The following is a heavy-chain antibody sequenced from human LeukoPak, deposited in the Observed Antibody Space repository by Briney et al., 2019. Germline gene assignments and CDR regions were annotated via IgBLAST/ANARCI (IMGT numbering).Heavy chain of an antibody. CDR2: FYVGGDT. CDR1: GFTLSSYY. J-gene: IGHJ4*02. Sequence: PGGSLRLSCAASGFTLSSYYMSWVRQAPGKGLEWVSVFYVGGDTYYADSVQGRFTISRDNYKNTLYLQMNSLRTDDTAVYYCARGAGWNYFGYWGQGTLVTVSS. CDR3: ARGAGWNYFGY. V-gene: IGHV3-66*02. D-gene: IGHD6-19*01.